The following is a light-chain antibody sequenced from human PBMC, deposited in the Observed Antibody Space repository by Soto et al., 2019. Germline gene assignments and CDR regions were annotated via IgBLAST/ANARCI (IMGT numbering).Light chain of an antibody. CDR1: QTVRNNS. V-gene: IGKV3-20*01. CDR2: DAS. CDR3: QQFSSYPLT. J-gene: IGKJ4*01. Sequence: VLSQSPGTLSLSTGERGTLSCGASQTVRNNSLAWYQQKPGQAPRLLIYDASSRATGIPDRFSGGGSGTDFTLTISRLEPEDFAVYYCQQFSSYPLTFGGGTKVDI.